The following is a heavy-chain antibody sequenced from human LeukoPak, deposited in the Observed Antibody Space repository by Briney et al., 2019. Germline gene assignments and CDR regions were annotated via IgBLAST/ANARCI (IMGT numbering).Heavy chain of an antibody. V-gene: IGHV3-20*04. J-gene: IGHJ4*02. CDR3: ARARIAVAGTFDY. Sequence: GGSLRLSCAASGFTFDDYGMSGVRHAPGKGLEWVSGINWNGGSTGYADSVKGRFTISRDNAKNSLYLQMNSLRAEDTALYYCARARIAVAGTFDYWGQGTLVTVSS. CDR1: GFTFDDYG. D-gene: IGHD6-19*01. CDR2: INWNGGST.